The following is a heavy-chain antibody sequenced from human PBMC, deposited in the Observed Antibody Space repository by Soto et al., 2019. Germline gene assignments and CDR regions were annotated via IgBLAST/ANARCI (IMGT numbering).Heavy chain of an antibody. V-gene: IGHV3-21*01. J-gene: IGHJ5*02. CDR2: ISSSSSYI. CDR1: GGNFSSYI. Sequence: GGSLILSWGASGGNFSSYIVNWVRQDPGKGLEWVSSISSSSSYIYYADSVKGRFTISRDNAKNSLYLQMNSLRAEDTAVYYCARARDYYDSSGPGRFDPWGQGTLVTVSS. D-gene: IGHD3-22*01. CDR3: ARARDYYDSSGPGRFDP.